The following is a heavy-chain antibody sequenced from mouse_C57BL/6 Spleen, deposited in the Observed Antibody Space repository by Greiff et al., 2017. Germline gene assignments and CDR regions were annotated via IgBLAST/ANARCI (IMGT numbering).Heavy chain of an antibody. J-gene: IGHJ3*01. V-gene: IGHV1-82*01. D-gene: IGHD4-1*01. Sequence: QVQLQQSGPELVKPGASVKISCKASGYAFSSSWMNWVKQRPGKGLEWIGRIYPGDGDTNYNGKFKGTATLTADTSSSTAYMQLSSLTSEDAAVYFCARPLLTYWFAYWGQGTLVTVSA. CDR2: IYPGDGDT. CDR3: ARPLLTYWFAY. CDR1: GYAFSSSW.